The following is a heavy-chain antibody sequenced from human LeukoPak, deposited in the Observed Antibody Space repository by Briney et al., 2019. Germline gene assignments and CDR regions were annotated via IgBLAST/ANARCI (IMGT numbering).Heavy chain of an antibody. V-gene: IGHV1-3*01. CDR1: GYTFTSYA. J-gene: IGHJ4*02. CDR2: ISAGNGNA. Sequence: ASVKVSCKASGYTFTSYAIHWVRQAPGQRLEWMGWISAGNGNAKYSQNFQGRVTFISNTSATTAFMELSSLRSEDAAVYYCARDSGSGSNDYWGQGTLVTVSS. D-gene: IGHD1-26*01. CDR3: ARDSGSGSNDY.